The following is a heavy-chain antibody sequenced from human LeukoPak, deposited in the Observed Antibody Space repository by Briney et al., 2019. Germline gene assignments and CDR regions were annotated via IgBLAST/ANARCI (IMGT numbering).Heavy chain of an antibody. J-gene: IGHJ4*02. Sequence: SETLSLTCTVSGGSISSYYWSWIRQPPGKGLEWIGYIYYSGSTNYNPSLKSRVTISVDTSKNQFSLKLSSVTAADTAVYYCARGEAYYYDSSGYYGYWGQGTLVTVSS. CDR3: ARGEAYYYDSSGYYGY. D-gene: IGHD3-22*01. CDR2: IYYSGST. CDR1: GGSISSYY. V-gene: IGHV4-59*01.